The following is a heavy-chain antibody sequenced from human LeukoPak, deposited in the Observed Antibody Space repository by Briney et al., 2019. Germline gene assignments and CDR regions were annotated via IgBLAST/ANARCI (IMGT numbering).Heavy chain of an antibody. CDR1: GFTFSSYA. D-gene: IGHD5-24*01. V-gene: IGHV3-30-3*01. J-gene: IGHJ6*02. CDR2: ISYDGSNK. CDR3: ARTLMAYYYYGMDV. Sequence: GGSLRLSCAASGFTFSSYAMPWVRQAPGRGLEGVAVISYDGSNKYSADSVKGRFTISRENSKDTLYLQMNSLRAEDTAVYYWARTLMAYYYYGMDVWGQGTTVTVSS.